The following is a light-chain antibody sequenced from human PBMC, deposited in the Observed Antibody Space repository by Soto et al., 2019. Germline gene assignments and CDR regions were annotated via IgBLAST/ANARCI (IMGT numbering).Light chain of an antibody. CDR1: QSITTY. CDR3: QQLYSAPLT. J-gene: IGKJ4*01. V-gene: IGKV1-39*01. Sequence: DIQMTQSPSSLSASVGDRVTITCRASQSITTYLNWYRQKPGKAPKLLIYAASSLQSGVPSRFSGSGSETEFTLSISSLQHEDFATYFCQQLYSAPLTFGGGTKADIK. CDR2: AAS.